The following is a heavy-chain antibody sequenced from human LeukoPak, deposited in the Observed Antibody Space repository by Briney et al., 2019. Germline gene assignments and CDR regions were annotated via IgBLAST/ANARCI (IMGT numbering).Heavy chain of an antibody. V-gene: IGHV4-34*01. CDR3: ARDYGDY. CDR1: GGSFSGYY. CDR2: INHSGST. J-gene: IGHJ4*02. Sequence: PSETLSLTCAVYGGSFSGYYWSWIGQPPGKGLEWIGEINHSGSTNYNPSLKSRVTMSVDTSKNQFSLKLSSVTAADTAVYYCARDYGDYLGQGTLVTVSS.